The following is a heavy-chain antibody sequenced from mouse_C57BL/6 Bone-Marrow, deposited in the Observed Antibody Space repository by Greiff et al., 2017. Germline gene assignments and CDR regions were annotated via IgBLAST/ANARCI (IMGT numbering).Heavy chain of an antibody. D-gene: IGHD3-2*02. CDR3: ARWDGTAQALYAMDY. J-gene: IGHJ4*01. CDR2: IYPGDGDT. V-gene: IGHV1-80*01. Sequence: VQLQQSGAELVKPGASVKISCKASGYAFSSYWMNWVKQRPGKGLEWIGQIYPGDGDTNYNGKFKGKATLTADKSSSTAYMQLSSLTSEDSAVYFCARWDGTAQALYAMDYWGQGTSVTVSS. CDR1: GYAFSSYW.